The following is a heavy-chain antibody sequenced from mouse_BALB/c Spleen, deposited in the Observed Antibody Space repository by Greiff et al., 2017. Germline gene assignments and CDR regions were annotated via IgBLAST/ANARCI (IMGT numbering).Heavy chain of an antibody. D-gene: IGHD2-14*01. V-gene: IGHV1-14*01. J-gene: IGHJ3*01. CDR1: GYSFTSYD. Sequence: VQLQQSGPELVKPGASVKMSCKASGYSFTSYDMHWVKQKPGQGLEWIGYINPYNDGTKYNEKFKGKATLTSDKSSSPAYMELSSLTSEDSAVYCGARARYDELAYWGQGTLVTVSA. CDR2: INPYNDGT. CDR3: ARARYDELAY.